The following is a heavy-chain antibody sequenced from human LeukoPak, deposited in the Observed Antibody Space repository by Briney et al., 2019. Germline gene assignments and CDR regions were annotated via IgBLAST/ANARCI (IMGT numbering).Heavy chain of an antibody. J-gene: IGHJ4*02. Sequence: SETLSLTCAVYGGSFSGYYWSWIRQPPGKGLEWIGEINHSGSTNYNPSLKSRVTISVDTSKNQFSLKLSSVTAADTAVYYCARGRRGLYYYDSSGPLFDYWGQGTLVTVSS. CDR3: ARGRRGLYYYDSSGPLFDY. V-gene: IGHV4-34*01. CDR2: INHSGST. CDR1: GGSFSGYY. D-gene: IGHD3-22*01.